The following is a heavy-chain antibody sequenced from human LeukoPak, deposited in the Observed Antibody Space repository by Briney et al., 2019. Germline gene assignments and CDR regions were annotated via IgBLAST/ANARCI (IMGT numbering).Heavy chain of an antibody. CDR2: IASDGSST. Sequence: PGGSLRLSCAASGFTFSSYWMNWVRQAPGKGLVWVSRIASDGSSTTYADSVKGRFSISRDNSKNTLYLQMNSLRAEDTAVYYCAKAPYSSSWYYFDYWGQGTLVTVSS. V-gene: IGHV3-74*01. CDR3: AKAPYSSSWYYFDY. CDR1: GFTFSSYW. J-gene: IGHJ4*02. D-gene: IGHD6-13*01.